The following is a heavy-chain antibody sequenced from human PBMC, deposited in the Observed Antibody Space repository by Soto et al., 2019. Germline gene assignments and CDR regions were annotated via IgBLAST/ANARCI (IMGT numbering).Heavy chain of an antibody. CDR2: MSYDGGNK. CDR3: AKDLEPYTRTMITPFDY. J-gene: IGHJ4*02. V-gene: IGHV3-30*18. D-gene: IGHD3-22*01. Sequence: LRLSCAASGFTFNNYGMNWVRQAPGKGLEWVALMSYDGGNKYYADSVKGRFTISRDNSKHTLYLQMNSLRADDTAVYYCAKDLEPYTRTMITPFDYWGQGALVTVSS. CDR1: GFTFNNYG.